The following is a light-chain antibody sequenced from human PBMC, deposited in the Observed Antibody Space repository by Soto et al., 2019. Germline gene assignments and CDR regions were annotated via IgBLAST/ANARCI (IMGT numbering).Light chain of an antibody. CDR2: VAS. CDR3: QQYTSYSWT. CDR1: QGIRND. V-gene: IGKV1-17*01. J-gene: IGKJ1*01. Sequence: DIQMTQSPSSLSASVGDRVTITCRASQGIRNDLSWYQQKPGEAPKRLVYVASSLDGGVPARFSASGSGTEFTLIISSLQPDDFATYYCQQYTSYSWTFGQGTKVDIK.